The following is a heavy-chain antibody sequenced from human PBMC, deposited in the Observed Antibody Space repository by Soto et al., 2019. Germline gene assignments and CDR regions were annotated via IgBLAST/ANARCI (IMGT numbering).Heavy chain of an antibody. CDR3: ARDYYDSRGYYYYMDG. CDR2: IWYDGSHM. J-gene: IGHJ6*02. Sequence: QMQLVESGGGVVQPGRSLRLSCAASGFTFSSYGIHWVRQAPGKGLEWVAVIWYDGSHMYYGDSVKGRFTIPRDNSKNTLYLQMNSLRAEDTAVYYCARDYYDSRGYYYYMDGWGLGTTVTVSS. CDR1: GFTFSSYG. D-gene: IGHD3-22*01. V-gene: IGHV3-33*01.